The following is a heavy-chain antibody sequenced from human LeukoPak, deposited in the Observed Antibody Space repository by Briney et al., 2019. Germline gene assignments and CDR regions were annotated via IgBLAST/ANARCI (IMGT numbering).Heavy chain of an antibody. D-gene: IGHD2-2*01. J-gene: IGHJ6*04. CDR3: AREYCSSTSCYGMDV. Sequence: PSETLSLTCTVSGGSISSYYWSWLRQPPGKGLEWIGYIYYSGSTNYNPSLKSRVTISVDTSKNQFSLKLSSVTAADTAVYYCAREYCSSTSCYGMDVWGKGTTVTVSS. V-gene: IGHV4-59*01. CDR1: GGSISSYY. CDR2: IYYSGST.